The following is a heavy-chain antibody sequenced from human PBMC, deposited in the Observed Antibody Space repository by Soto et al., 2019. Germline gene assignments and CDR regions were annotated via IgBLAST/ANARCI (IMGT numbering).Heavy chain of an antibody. CDR2: IIAYLGSA. V-gene: IGHV1-69*13. D-gene: IGHD3-10*01. CDR3: AREGIREALDI. Sequence: ASVTVSCQASGGTFSRYAISRVRLAPGPGREWMGGIIAYLGSANYAQKFQGRVTITADESTSTAYMELSSLRSEDTALYYCAREGIREALDIWGQGTMVTVSS. CDR1: GGTFSRYA. J-gene: IGHJ3*02.